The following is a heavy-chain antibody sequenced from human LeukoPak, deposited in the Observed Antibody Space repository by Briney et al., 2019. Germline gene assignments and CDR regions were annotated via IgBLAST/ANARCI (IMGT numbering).Heavy chain of an antibody. CDR3: ARGTLYSGWSYYFDY. CDR1: GGSISLRYYY. CDR2: VYYSGTT. V-gene: IGHV4-39*07. Sequence: SETLSLTCSVSGGSISLRYYYWGWIRQPPGKALEWIGSVYYSGTTSYNPSLKIRVTISVDMSKNHFSLRLSSVPAADTAMYYCARGTLYSGWSYYFDYWGQGSQVTVSS. D-gene: IGHD6-19*01. J-gene: IGHJ4*02.